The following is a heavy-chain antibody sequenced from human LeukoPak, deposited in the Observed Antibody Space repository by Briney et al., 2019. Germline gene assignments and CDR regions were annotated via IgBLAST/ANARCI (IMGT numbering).Heavy chain of an antibody. CDR3: ARDGYATSWYSPPYYDYYYMDV. CDR2: IKQDGSER. V-gene: IGHV3-7*01. J-gene: IGHJ6*03. CDR1: GFTFSNFR. D-gene: IGHD2-2*01. Sequence: SGDSLRLSCAASGFTFSNFRMTWVRQAPGKGLEWVANIKQDGSERSYVDSVKGRFTISRDNAKNSLYLQVDSLRAEDTALYYCARDGYATSWYSPPYYDYYYMDVWGTGTTVTVSS.